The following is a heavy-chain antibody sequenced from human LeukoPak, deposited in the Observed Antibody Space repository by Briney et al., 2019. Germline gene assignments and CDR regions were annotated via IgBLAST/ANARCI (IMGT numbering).Heavy chain of an antibody. V-gene: IGHV3-48*01. J-gene: IGHJ4*02. CDR1: GFTFSSYT. CDR3: ASPHEGYVWGSAFDY. D-gene: IGHD3-16*01. Sequence: GGSLRLSCAASGFTFSSYTMSWVRQAPGKGLEWVSYISSSSNTIYYADSVKGRFTISRDNAKNSLYLQMNSLGAEDTALHYCASPHEGYVWGSAFDYWGQGTLVTVSS. CDR2: ISSSSNTI.